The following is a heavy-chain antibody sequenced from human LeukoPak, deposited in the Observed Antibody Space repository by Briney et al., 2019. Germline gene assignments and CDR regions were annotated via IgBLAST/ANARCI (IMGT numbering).Heavy chain of an antibody. CDR3: AATKGATGYFGYYYYYMDV. D-gene: IGHD3-22*01. CDR2: ISPSGGST. J-gene: IGHJ6*03. V-gene: IGHV1-46*01. Sequence: ASVKVSCKAFGYTFTSNYMHWVRQAPGQGPEWMGVISPSGGSTTYARKFQGRVTLTRDMSTSTDYLELSSLRSEDTAVYYCAATKGATGYFGYYYYYMDVWGKGTTVTISS. CDR1: GYTFTSNY.